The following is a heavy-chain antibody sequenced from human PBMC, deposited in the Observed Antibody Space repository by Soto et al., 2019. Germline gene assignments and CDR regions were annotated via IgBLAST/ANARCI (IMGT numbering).Heavy chain of an antibody. CDR3: ARWWSGSRKGFDP. V-gene: IGHV4-31*03. CDR1: GGSISSGDYY. J-gene: IGHJ5*02. Sequence: QVQLQESGPGLVKPSQTLSLTCTVSGGSISSGDYYWSWIRQHPGKGLEWIGYIYYSGSTYYNPSLKSRVTSSVDTSKKQFSLKLSSVTAADTAVYYCARWWSGSRKGFDPWGQGTLVTVSS. CDR2: IYYSGST. D-gene: IGHD1-26*01.